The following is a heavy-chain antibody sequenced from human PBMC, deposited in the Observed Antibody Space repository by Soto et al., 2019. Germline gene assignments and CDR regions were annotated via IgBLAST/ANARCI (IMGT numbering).Heavy chain of an antibody. Sequence: ASVKVSCKVSGYTVNDLSIHWVRQAPGKGLEWLGGFDPEDGKTIYAQTLQGRLAMTEDTSADPAYMELCSLRPEDTAVYFCAALHETHSYDIDGYSYDTVDIWGQGTRVT. CDR1: GYTVNDLS. D-gene: IGHD3-22*01. CDR3: AALHETHSYDIDGYSYDTVDI. CDR2: FDPEDGKT. J-gene: IGHJ3*02. V-gene: IGHV1-24*01.